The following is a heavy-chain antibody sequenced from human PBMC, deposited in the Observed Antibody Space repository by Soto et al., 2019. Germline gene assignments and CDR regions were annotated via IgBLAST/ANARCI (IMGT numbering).Heavy chain of an antibody. CDR1: GFTFNTKA. Sequence: QVHLVESGGGVVQPGRSLRLSCAASGFTFNTKAMHWVRQAPGKGLEWVAVISYDGSKIYYADSVKGRFTISRDNSKNTLYLQMNSLRAEDTAVYYCARDLRKFYYFDSWGQGTQVTVSS. D-gene: IGHD4-17*01. CDR3: ARDLRKFYYFDS. J-gene: IGHJ4*02. CDR2: ISYDGSKI. V-gene: IGHV3-30-3*01.